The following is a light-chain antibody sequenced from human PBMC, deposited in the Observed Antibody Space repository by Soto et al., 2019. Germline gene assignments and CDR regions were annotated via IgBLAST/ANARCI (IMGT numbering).Light chain of an antibody. CDR2: DAS. J-gene: IGKJ4*01. V-gene: IGKV1D-13*01. CDR1: QGIGSA. CDR3: QHFDDSSAFT. Sequence: ATQLTQSRTSLSAAVEDRVTITCRASQGIGSALAWYQQKPGRPPKLLIYDASSVRSGVPARFGASGSGTHFTLTINSLQPEDSATYYCQHFDDSSAFTFGGGTKVEIK.